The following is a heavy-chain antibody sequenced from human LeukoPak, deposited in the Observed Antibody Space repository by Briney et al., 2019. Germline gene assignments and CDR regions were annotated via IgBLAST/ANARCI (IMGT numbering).Heavy chain of an antibody. CDR1: GGSISSSSYY. J-gene: IGHJ6*03. CDR3: ARIATDVGTAMAPYYYYYMDV. CDR2: IYYSGST. D-gene: IGHD5-18*01. V-gene: IGHV4-39*01. Sequence: SETLSLTCTVSGGSISSSSYYWGWIRQPPGKGLEWIGSIYYSGSTYYNPSLRSRVTISVDTSKNQFSLKLSSVTAADTAVYYCARIATDVGTAMAPYYYYYMDVWGKGTTVTISS.